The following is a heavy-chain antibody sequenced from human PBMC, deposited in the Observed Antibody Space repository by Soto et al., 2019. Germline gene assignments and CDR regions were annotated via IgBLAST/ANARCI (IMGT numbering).Heavy chain of an antibody. D-gene: IGHD6-13*01. V-gene: IGHV6-1*01. CDR1: GDSVSSNSAA. CDR3: ARDDSAAAGHRWFDP. Sequence: QSQTLSLTCAISGDSVSSNSAAWNWIRQSPSRGLEWLGRTYYRSKWYNDYAVSVKSRITINPVTSKNQFSLQLNSVPPEDTVVYYCARDDSAAAGHRWFDPWGQGTLVTVSS. CDR2: TYYRSKWYN. J-gene: IGHJ5*02.